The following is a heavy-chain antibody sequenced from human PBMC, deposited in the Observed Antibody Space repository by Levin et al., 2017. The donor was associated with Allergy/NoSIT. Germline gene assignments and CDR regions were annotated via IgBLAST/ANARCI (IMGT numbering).Heavy chain of an antibody. CDR2: IYHSGST. V-gene: IGHV4-38-2*01. Sequence: KTSETLSLTCAVSGYSISSGYYWGWIRQPPGKGLEWIGSIYHSGSTYYNPSLKSRVTISVDTSKNQFSLKLSSVTAADTAVYYCARAELSFWSGYYMGRDAFDIWGQGTMVTVSS. D-gene: IGHD3-3*01. CDR1: GYSISSGYY. J-gene: IGHJ3*02. CDR3: ARAELSFWSGYYMGRDAFDI.